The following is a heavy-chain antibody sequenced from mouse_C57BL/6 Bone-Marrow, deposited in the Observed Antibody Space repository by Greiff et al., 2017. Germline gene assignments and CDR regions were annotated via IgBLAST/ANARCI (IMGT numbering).Heavy chain of an antibody. CDR3: AISTMIKDAMDY. CDR2: ISTGGGST. Sequence: VTLVESGGGLVQPGGSLKLSCAASGFTFSDYYMYWVRQTPEKRLEWVAYISTGGGSTYYQDTVKGRFTISRNNAKNTLYLQMSRLKAEDTAMYYCAISTMIKDAMDYWGQGTSVTVSS. J-gene: IGHJ4*01. D-gene: IGHD2-4*01. CDR1: GFTFSDYY. V-gene: IGHV5-12*01.